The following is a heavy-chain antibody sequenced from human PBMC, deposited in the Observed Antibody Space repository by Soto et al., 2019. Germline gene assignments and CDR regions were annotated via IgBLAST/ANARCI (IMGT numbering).Heavy chain of an antibody. CDR1: GFTFSSYG. Sequence: QVQLVESGGGVVQPGRSLRLSCAASGFTFSSYGMHWVREAPGKGLEWVAVISYDGSNKYYADSVKGRFTISRDNSKNTLYLQMNSLRAEDTAVYYCAKALNGDSRGHWGQGTLVTVSS. D-gene: IGHD3-22*01. J-gene: IGHJ4*02. CDR3: AKALNGDSRGH. CDR2: ISYDGSNK. V-gene: IGHV3-30*18.